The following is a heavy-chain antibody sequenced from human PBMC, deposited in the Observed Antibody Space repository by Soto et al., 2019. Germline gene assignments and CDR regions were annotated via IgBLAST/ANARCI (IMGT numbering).Heavy chain of an antibody. D-gene: IGHD3-10*01. J-gene: IGHJ4*02. CDR1: AFTFSSYS. CDR2: ISGNSNYI. CDR3: ARDLLWFREFRHGNFDL. Sequence: EVQLVESGGGLVKPGGSLRLSCEASAFTFSSYSMNWVRQAPGKGLEWVSSISGNSNYIYYADSVKGRFTISRDNAKNSLYLQMNSLRAEDTAVYYCARDLLWFREFRHGNFDLWGQGTLVAVSS. V-gene: IGHV3-21*01.